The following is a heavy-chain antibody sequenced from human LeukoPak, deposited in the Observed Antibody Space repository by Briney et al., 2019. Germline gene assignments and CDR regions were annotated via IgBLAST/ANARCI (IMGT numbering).Heavy chain of an antibody. CDR3: ASLATGDRVVVY. Sequence: SSETLSLTCTVSGGSISGYYWSWIRQPPGQGLEWIAYIYYSESTNYNPSLKSRVTISVDTSKNQFSLRLTSVTAADTAVYYCASLATGDRVVVYWGQGTLVTVSS. V-gene: IGHV4-59*01. D-gene: IGHD7-27*01. CDR2: IYYSEST. J-gene: IGHJ4*02. CDR1: GGSISGYY.